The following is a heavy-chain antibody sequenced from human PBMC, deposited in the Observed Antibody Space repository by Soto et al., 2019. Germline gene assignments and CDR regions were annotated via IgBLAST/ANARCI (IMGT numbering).Heavy chain of an antibody. CDR3: ARQYGDYSYYFDY. CDR2: IYSGGST. Sequence: GGSLRLSCAASTFTVSSNYMSWVRQAPGKGLEWVSVIYSGGSTYYADSVKGRFTISRDNSKNTLYLQMDSLRAEDTAVYYCARQYGDYSYYFDYWGQGTLVTVSS. V-gene: IGHV3-53*01. CDR1: TFTVSSNY. J-gene: IGHJ4*02. D-gene: IGHD4-17*01.